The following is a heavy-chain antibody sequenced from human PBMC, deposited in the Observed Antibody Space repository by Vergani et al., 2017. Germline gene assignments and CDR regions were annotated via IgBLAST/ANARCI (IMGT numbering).Heavy chain of an antibody. Sequence: VQLVESGGGLVQPGGSLRLSCAASGFTFSSYGMHWVRQAPGKGLEWVAVISYDGSNKYYADSVKGRFTISRDNSKNTLYLQMNSLRAEDTAVYYCAKGMRNTVMVRGVIHRPALSVSGAFDIWGQGTMVTVSS. CDR2: ISYDGSNK. J-gene: IGHJ3*02. D-gene: IGHD3-10*01. V-gene: IGHV3-30*18. CDR1: GFTFSSYG. CDR3: AKGMRNTVMVRGVIHRPALSVSGAFDI.